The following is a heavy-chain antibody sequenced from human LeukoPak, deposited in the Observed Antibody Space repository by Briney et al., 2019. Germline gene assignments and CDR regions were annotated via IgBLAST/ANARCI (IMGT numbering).Heavy chain of an antibody. Sequence: ASVKVSCKASGGTFSSYAISWVRQAPGQGLEWMGGIIPIFGTANYAQKFQDRVTITTDESTSTAYMELSSLRSEDTAVYYCARGDPRAAGTGDYYYYYMDVWGKGTTVTVSS. V-gene: IGHV1-69*05. CDR1: GGTFSSYA. CDR3: ARGDPRAAGTGDYYYYYMDV. CDR2: IIPIFGTA. D-gene: IGHD6-13*01. J-gene: IGHJ6*03.